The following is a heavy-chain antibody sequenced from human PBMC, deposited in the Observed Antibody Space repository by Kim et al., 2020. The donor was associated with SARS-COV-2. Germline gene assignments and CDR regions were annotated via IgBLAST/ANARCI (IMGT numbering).Heavy chain of an antibody. V-gene: IGHV4-34*01. CDR3: ARSPIAAAGTGYFDY. D-gene: IGHD6-13*01. Sequence: PSLKSRVTISVDTSKNQFSLKRSSVTAADTAVYYCARSPIAAAGTGYFDYWGQGTLVTVSS. J-gene: IGHJ4*02.